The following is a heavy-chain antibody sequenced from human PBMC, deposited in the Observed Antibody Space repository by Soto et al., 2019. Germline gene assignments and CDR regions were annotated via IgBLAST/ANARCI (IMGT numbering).Heavy chain of an antibody. Sequence: PGGSLRLSCAASGFTFSSYEMNWVRQAPGKGLEWVSYISSSGSTIYYADSVKGRFTISRDISKNTLALQMNSLRAVDTAVYYCARDFSQLWGQIQERSRKYYYYGMDVWGQGXTVTVYS. CDR1: GFTFSSYE. D-gene: IGHD5-18*01. CDR2: ISSSGSTI. CDR3: ARDFSQLWGQIQERSRKYYYYGMDV. J-gene: IGHJ6*02. V-gene: IGHV3-48*03.